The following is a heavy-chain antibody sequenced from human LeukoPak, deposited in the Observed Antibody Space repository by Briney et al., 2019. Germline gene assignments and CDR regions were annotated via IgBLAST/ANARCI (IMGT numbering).Heavy chain of an antibody. Sequence: ASVKVSCKASGGTFSSYAISWVRQAPGQGLEWMGGIIPIFGTANYAQKFQGRVTITTDESTSTAYMELSSLRSEDTAVYYCARGGRYCSSTSCYPFSWGQGTLVTVSS. J-gene: IGHJ5*02. CDR1: GGTFSSYA. D-gene: IGHD2-2*01. V-gene: IGHV1-69*05. CDR3: ARGGRYCSSTSCYPFS. CDR2: IIPIFGTA.